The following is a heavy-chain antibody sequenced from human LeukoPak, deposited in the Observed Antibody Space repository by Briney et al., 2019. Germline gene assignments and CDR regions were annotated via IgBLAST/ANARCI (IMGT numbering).Heavy chain of an antibody. D-gene: IGHD5-12*01. J-gene: IGHJ6*03. Sequence: GGYLRLSCVASGFTFSSFAMTWVRQAPGKGLEWVSVISGSGDSIYYADSVKGRSTISRDNSKNTLYLQMNTLRAEDTAVYYCAREVGFMDVWGKGTTVTVSS. CDR2: ISGSGDSI. CDR3: AREVGFMDV. CDR1: GFTFSSFA. V-gene: IGHV3-23*01.